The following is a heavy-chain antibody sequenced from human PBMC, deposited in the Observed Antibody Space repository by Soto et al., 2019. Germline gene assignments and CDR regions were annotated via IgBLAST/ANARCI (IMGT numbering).Heavy chain of an antibody. D-gene: IGHD2-2*01. Sequence: GVRWISKKQGKGLEWVAVISYDGRHQYYADAVKGRFTLSSDHSKNTLYLQMNSLRAEDTAVYYCAKDFFLVVPDGIRYCNTVSAFLINRSSDL. V-gene: IGHV3-30*18. CDR2: ISYDGRHQ. J-gene: IGHJ2*01. CDR1: G. CDR3: AKDFFLVVPDGIRYCNTVSAFLINRSSDL.